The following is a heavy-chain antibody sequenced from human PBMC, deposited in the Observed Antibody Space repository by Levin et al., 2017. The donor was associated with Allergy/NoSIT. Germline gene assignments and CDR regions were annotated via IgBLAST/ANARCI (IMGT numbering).Heavy chain of an antibody. V-gene: IGHV3-73*01. J-gene: IGHJ4*02. CDR3: TTGRTGGIIRGGWYCFDY. Sequence: PGGSLRLSCAASGFTFSGSAMHWVRQASGKGLEWVGRIRSKANSYATAYAASVKGRFTISRDDSKNTAYLQMNSLKTEDTAVYYCTTGRTGGIIRGGWYCFDYWGQGTLVTVSS. CDR1: GFTFSGSA. D-gene: IGHD6-19*01. CDR2: IRSKANSYAT.